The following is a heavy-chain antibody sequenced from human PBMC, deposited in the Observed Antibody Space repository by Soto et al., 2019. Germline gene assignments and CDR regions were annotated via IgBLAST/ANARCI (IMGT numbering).Heavy chain of an antibody. D-gene: IGHD5-12*01. V-gene: IGHV1-69*01. J-gene: IGHJ4*02. CDR3: TGHRGYSSGYWGQDF. CDR1: GGAFGSYA. CDR2: IIPMFDTT. Sequence: QVQLVQSGAEVKKPGSSVKVSCKASGGAFGSYAINWVRQAPGQGLEWMGGIIPMFDTTNYAQRFQGRVTVTADESTSTVYLELTRLKSEDAAMYYCTGHRGYSSGYWGQDFWGQGTLVTVSS.